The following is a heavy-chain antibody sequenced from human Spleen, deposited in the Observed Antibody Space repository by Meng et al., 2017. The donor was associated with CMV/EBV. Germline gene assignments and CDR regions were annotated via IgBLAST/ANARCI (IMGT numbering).Heavy chain of an antibody. CDR1: GGSFSGYY. CDR3: ARGPGRDFWSGYARRFNWFDP. CDR2: INHSGST. Sequence: QGQLQQGVAGLLKPSETLSLTCAVYGGSFSGYYWSWIRQPPGKGLEWIGEINHSGSTNYNPSLKSRVTISVDTSKNQFSLKLSSVTAADTAVYYCARGPGRDFWSGYARRFNWFDPWGQGTLVTVSS. J-gene: IGHJ5*02. V-gene: IGHV4-34*01. D-gene: IGHD3-3*01.